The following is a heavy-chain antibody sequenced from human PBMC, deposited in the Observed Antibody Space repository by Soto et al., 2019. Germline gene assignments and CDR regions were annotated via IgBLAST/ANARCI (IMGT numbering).Heavy chain of an antibody. CDR1: GFSLNTRGVG. V-gene: IGHV2-5*02. J-gene: IGHJ4*02. CDR2: ISWDGEK. D-gene: IGHD3-9*01. Sequence: QITLKESGPTLVKPTQTLTLTCTFSGFSLNTRGVGVGWIRQPPGKALECLALISWDGEKRYRPSLKSRLTITKDTSENQVVLTMTNMDPVDTATYYCAHRSGDLLTGHYYFDYWGQGTLVTVSS. CDR3: AHRSGDLLTGHYYFDY.